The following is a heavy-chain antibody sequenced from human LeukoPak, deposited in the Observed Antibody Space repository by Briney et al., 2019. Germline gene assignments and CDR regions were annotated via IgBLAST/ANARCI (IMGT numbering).Heavy chain of an antibody. CDR3: AKDIKFLIFGEGFDY. D-gene: IGHD3/OR15-3a*01. CDR1: GFTFDDYA. CDR2: ISWNSGSI. J-gene: IGHJ4*02. V-gene: IGHV3-9*01. Sequence: GGSLRLSCAASGFTFDDYAMHRVRQAPGKGLEWVSGISWNSGSIGYADSVKGRFTISRDNAKNSLYLQMNSLRAEDTALYYCAKDIKFLIFGEGFDYWGQGTLVTVSS.